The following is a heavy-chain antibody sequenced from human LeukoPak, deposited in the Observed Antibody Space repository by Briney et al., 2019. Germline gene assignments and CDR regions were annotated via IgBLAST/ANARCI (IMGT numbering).Heavy chain of an antibody. CDR1: GYTFTSYD. CDR3: AREPSLHSSSSYNY. V-gene: IGHV1-8*01. CDR2: MNPNSGNT. Sequence: APVKVSCKASGYTFTSYDINWVRQATGQGLEWMGWMNPNSGNTGYAQKFQGRVTMTRDTSITTAYMELSSLSSDDTAMYYCAREPSLHSSSSYNYWGQGTLVTVSS. D-gene: IGHD6-6*01. J-gene: IGHJ4*02.